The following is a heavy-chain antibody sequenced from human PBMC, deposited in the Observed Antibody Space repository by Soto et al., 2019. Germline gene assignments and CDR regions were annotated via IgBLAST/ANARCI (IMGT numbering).Heavy chain of an antibody. J-gene: IGHJ4*02. Sequence: QVQLVQSVAEVKKPGSSVKVSCKASGGTFSSYAISWVRQAPGQGLEWMGGTIPIFGTANYAQKFQGRVTITADESTSTAYMELSSLRSEDTAVYCCARERVVVADKGGFDYWGQGTLVTVSS. CDR3: ARERVVVADKGGFDY. CDR1: GGTFSSYA. D-gene: IGHD2-15*01. CDR2: TIPIFGTA. V-gene: IGHV1-69*01.